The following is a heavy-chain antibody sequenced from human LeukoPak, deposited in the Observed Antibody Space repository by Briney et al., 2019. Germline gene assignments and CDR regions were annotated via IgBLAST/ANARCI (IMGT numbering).Heavy chain of an antibody. CDR2: INHSGST. Sequence: SSETLSLTCAVYGGSFSGYYWSWIRQPPGKGLEWIGEINHSGSTNYNPSLKSRVTISVDTSKNQFSLKLSSVTAADTAVYYCAREGSRLLLWSGKPLTYYYTGMTSGAKGPRSPSP. J-gene: IGHJ6*02. CDR3: AREGSRLLLWSGKPLTYYYTGMTS. V-gene: IGHV4-34*01. CDR1: GGSFSGYY. D-gene: IGHD3-10*01.